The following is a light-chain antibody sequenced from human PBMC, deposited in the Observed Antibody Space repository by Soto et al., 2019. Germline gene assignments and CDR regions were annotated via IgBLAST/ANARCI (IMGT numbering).Light chain of an antibody. CDR1: MRDVGAYNL. V-gene: IGLV2-23*02. CDR3: CSYAGRINWV. Sequence: QSALTQPASVSGSAGQSITISCSGTMRDVGAYNLVSWYQQHPGTAPKLIIYEVSDRPSGVSNRFSGSKSGNTASLTISGLQGSDEADYYCCSYAGRINWVFGGGTKLTVL. CDR2: EVS. J-gene: IGLJ3*02.